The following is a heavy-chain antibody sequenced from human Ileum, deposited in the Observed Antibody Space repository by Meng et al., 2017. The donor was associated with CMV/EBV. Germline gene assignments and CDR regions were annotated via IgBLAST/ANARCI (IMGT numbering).Heavy chain of an antibody. CDR3: ARGRPTPSITIFGVVIEYYFDY. CDR2: INHSGST. J-gene: IGHJ4*02. Sequence: GYYWSWSRQPPGKGLEWIGEINHSGSTNYTPSLKSRVTISVDTSKNQFSLKLSSVTAADTAVYYCARGRPTPSITIFGVVIEYYFDYWGQGTLVTVSS. V-gene: IGHV4-34*01. CDR1: GYY. D-gene: IGHD3-3*01.